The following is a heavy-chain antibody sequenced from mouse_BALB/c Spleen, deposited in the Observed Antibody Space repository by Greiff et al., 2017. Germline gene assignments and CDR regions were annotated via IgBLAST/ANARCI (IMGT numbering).Heavy chain of an antibody. V-gene: IGHV14-3*02. Sequence: EVNLVESGAELVKPGASVKLSCTASGFNIKDTYMHWVKQRPEQGLEWIGRIDPANGNTKYDPKFQGKATITADTSANTAYLQLSSLTSEDTAVYYCAQNYCGSSYLAMDYWGQGTSVTVSS. D-gene: IGHD1-1*01. CDR3: AQNYCGSSYLAMDY. CDR2: IDPANGNT. CDR1: GFNIKDTY. J-gene: IGHJ4*01.